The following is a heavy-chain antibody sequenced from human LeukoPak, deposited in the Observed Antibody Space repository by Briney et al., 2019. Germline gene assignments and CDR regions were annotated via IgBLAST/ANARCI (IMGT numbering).Heavy chain of an antibody. D-gene: IGHD3-22*01. J-gene: IGHJ4*02. Sequence: GGSLRFSCAASGFTVSSNYMSWVRQAPGKGLEWVSVIYSGGSTYYADSVKGRFTISRDNSKNTLYLQMNSLRAEDTAVYYRARARYYYDSSGFIHFDYWGQGTLVTVSS. CDR2: IYSGGST. CDR3: ARARYYYDSSGFIHFDY. CDR1: GFTVSSNY. V-gene: IGHV3-53*01.